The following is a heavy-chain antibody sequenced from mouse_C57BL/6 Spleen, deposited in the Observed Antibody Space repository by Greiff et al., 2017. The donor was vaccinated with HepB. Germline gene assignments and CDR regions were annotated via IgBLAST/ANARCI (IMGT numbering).Heavy chain of an antibody. Sequence: EVQLVESEGGLVQPGSSMKLSCTASGFTFSDYYMAWVRQVPEKGLEWVANINYDGSSTYYLDSLKSRFIISRDNAKNILYLQMSSLKSEDTAAYYCARGTGTVYFDYWGQGTTLTVSS. CDR3: ARGTGTVYFDY. CDR1: GFTFSDYY. CDR2: INYDGSST. J-gene: IGHJ2*01. D-gene: IGHD4-1*01. V-gene: IGHV5-16*01.